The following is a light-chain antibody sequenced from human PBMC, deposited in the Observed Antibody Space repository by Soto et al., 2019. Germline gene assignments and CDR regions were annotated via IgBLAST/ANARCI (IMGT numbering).Light chain of an antibody. J-gene: IGLJ1*01. CDR1: SSDVGSYNL. Sequence: QSALTQPASVSGSPGQSITISCTGTSSDVGSYNLVSWYQQHPGKAPKLMIYEGSKRPSGVSNRFSGSKSGNTASLTISGFQAEDEADYYCCSYAGRYVFGTGTKLTVL. CDR3: CSYAGRYV. V-gene: IGLV2-23*01. CDR2: EGS.